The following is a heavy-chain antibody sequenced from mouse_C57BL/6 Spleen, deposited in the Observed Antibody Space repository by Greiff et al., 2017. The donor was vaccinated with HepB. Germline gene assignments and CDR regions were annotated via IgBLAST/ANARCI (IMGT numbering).Heavy chain of an antibody. CDR2: IRLKSDNYAT. CDR1: GFTFSNYW. D-gene: IGHD2-1*01. J-gene: IGHJ2*01. Sequence: EVKLEESGGGLVQPGGSMKLSCVASGFTFSNYWMNWVRQSPEKGLEWVAQIRLKSDNYATHYAESVKGRFTISRDDSKSSVYLQMNNLRAEDTGIYYCTDLLSYPYFDYWGQGTTLTVSS. CDR3: TDLLSYPYFDY. V-gene: IGHV6-3*01.